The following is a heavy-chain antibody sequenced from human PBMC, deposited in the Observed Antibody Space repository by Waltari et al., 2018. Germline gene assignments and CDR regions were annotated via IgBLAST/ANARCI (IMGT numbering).Heavy chain of an antibody. CDR3: AGVVISSGWYGHFDY. V-gene: IGHV4-4*07. D-gene: IGHD6-19*01. CDR1: GGSISSSY. Sequence: QVQLQESGPGLVKPSETLSLTCTVSGGSISSSYWSWIRQPAGKGLEWIGRIYTSGSTNYNPSLKSRVTMSVDTSKNQFSLKLSSVTAADTAVYYCAGVVISSGWYGHFDYWGQGTLVTVSS. J-gene: IGHJ4*02. CDR2: IYTSGST.